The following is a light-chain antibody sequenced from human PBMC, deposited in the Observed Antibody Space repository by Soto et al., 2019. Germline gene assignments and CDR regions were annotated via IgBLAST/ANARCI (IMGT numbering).Light chain of an antibody. Sequence: QSALTQPASVSGSPGQSITISCTGTSSDVGGYNFVSWYQQHPGKAPKLMIYEVTDRPSGVSNRFSGSKSGSTASLTISGLQAGDEADYYCSSYTSRNTLAFGGGTKLTVL. CDR2: EVT. CDR1: SSDVGGYNF. CDR3: SSYTSRNTLA. V-gene: IGLV2-14*01. J-gene: IGLJ2*01.